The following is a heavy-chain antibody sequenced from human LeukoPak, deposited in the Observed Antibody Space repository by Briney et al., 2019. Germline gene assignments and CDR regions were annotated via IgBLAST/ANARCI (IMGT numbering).Heavy chain of an antibody. J-gene: IGHJ6*03. D-gene: IGHD4-17*01. V-gene: IGHV3-48*04. CDR1: GFTFSSHW. Sequence: GGSLKLSCAASGFTFSSHWMTWVRQAPGKGLEWVSFISSPGGTIYYADSVKGRFTISRDNAKNSLYLQMNSLRAEDTAVYFCARVRVYYYMDVWGKGTTVTVSS. CDR3: ARVRVYYYMDV. CDR2: ISSPGGTI.